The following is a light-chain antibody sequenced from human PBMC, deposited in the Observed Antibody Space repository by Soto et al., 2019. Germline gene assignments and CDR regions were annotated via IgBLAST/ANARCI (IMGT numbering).Light chain of an antibody. J-gene: IGKJ5*01. V-gene: IGKV3-20*01. CDR2: GAS. CDR1: QSVGNNF. CDR3: QQYARLTIT. Sequence: EIVLTQSPGTLSLSPGERATLSCRASQSVGNNFLAWYQQKPGQAPRLLIYGASFRATGIPDRFSGSGSGADFTLTISRLEPEDFAVYYCQQYARLTITFGQGTRLETK.